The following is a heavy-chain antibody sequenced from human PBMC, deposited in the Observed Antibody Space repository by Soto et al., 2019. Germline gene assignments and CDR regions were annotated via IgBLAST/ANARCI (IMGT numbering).Heavy chain of an antibody. D-gene: IGHD5-12*01. CDR3: ARSSRSPPLEWLPMLNWFDP. V-gene: IGHV4-30-4*01. Sequence: QVQLQESGPGLVKPSQTLSLTCTVSGGSISSGDYYWSWIRQPPGKGLEWIGYIYYSGSTYYNPSLKSRVTISVDTSKNQFPRKLSSVTAADPAVYYCARSSRSPPLEWLPMLNWFDPWGQGTLVTVSS. CDR1: GGSISSGDYY. J-gene: IGHJ5*02. CDR2: IYYSGST.